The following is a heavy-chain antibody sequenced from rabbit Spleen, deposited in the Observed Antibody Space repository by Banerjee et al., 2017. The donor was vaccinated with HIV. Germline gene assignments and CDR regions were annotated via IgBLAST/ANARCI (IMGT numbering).Heavy chain of an antibody. CDR3: ARDGAGGSYFAL. D-gene: IGHD8-1*01. V-gene: IGHV1S47*01. CDR1: GFDFSRYG. J-gene: IGHJ4*01. CDR2: IDPVFGIT. Sequence: QEQLVESGGGLVQPGGSLKLSCKASGFDFSRYGVSWVRQAPGKGLEWIGNIDPVFGITYFADWVNGRFTISSHNAQNTLYLQLNSLTAADTATYFCARDGAGGSYFALWGPGTLVTVS.